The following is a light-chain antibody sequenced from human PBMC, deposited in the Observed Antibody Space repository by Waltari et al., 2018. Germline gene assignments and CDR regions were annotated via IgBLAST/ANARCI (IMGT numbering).Light chain of an antibody. J-gene: IGKJ4*01. V-gene: IGKV3-11*01. Sequence: RASSSVSSYLAWYQQKPVHAPRLLIYDASNRATGIPARFSGSGSGTDFTLTISSLGPEDFAVYYCQQRSNWPLTFGGGTKVEIK. CDR1: SSVSSY. CDR3: QQRSNWPLT. CDR2: DAS.